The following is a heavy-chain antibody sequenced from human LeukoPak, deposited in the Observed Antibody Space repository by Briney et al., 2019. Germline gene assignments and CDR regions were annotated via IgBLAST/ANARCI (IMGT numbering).Heavy chain of an antibody. V-gene: IGHV4-59*01. CDR3: ARDQGYGAYDY. CDR1: GVSITSDY. J-gene: IGHJ4*02. CDR2: IHYSGST. D-gene: IGHD4/OR15-4a*01. Sequence: SSETLSLTCIVSGVSITSDYWTWIRQSPGKGLEWIGYIHYSGSTNANPSLKSRVIISIDTSKNQFSLKLISVTAADTAAYYCARDQGYGAYDYWGQGTLVTVSS.